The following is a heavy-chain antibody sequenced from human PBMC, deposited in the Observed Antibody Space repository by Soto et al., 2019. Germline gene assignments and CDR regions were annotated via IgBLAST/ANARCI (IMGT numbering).Heavy chain of an antibody. J-gene: IGHJ4*02. CDR1: GFIFSSYA. D-gene: IGHD6-13*01. CDR2: ISGSGGST. CDR3: AKVSSSWYAGFFDL. Sequence: PGGSLRLSCAASGFIFSSYAMSWVRQAPWKGLEWVSAISGSGGSTYYADSVKGRFTISRDNSKNTLYLQMNSLRAEDTAVYYCAKVSSSWYAGFFDLWAQGTLVTVSS. V-gene: IGHV3-23*01.